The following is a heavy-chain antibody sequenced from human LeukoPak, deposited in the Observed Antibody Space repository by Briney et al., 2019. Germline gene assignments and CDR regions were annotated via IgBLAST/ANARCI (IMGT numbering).Heavy chain of an antibody. D-gene: IGHD2-2*02. J-gene: IGHJ4*02. CDR1: GYTFTDNF. V-gene: IGHV1-2*02. Sequence: ASVKVSCKTSGYTFTDNFIHWVRQAPGQGLEWVGWINPNSGDTNYAQKFQGRVTMTRDTPITTAYMELSRLRSDDTAVYYCARPGRDCSVANCYKVVGYWGQGTLVAVSS. CDR3: ARPGRDCSVANCYKVVGY. CDR2: INPNSGDT.